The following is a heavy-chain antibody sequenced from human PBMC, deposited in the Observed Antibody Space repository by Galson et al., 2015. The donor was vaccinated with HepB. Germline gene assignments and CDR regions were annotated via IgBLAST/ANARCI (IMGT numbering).Heavy chain of an antibody. CDR2: INPNSGGT. CDR3: ARVREVGYCSSTSCYNAEFDYYYYYMDV. D-gene: IGHD2-2*02. J-gene: IGHJ6*03. CDR1: GYTLTGYY. V-gene: IGHV1-2*02. Sequence: SVKVSCKASGYTLTGYYMHWVRQAPGQGLEWMGWINPNSGGTNYAQKFQGRVTMTRDTSISTAYMELSRLRSDDTAVYYCARVREVGYCSSTSCYNAEFDYYYYYMDVWGKGTTVTVSS.